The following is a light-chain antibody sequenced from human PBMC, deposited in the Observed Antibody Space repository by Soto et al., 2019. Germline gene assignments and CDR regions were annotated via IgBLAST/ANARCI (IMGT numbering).Light chain of an antibody. CDR3: FQYKNWLWT. CDR1: QSVSTN. Sequence: EIVMTQSPATLSVSPGERATLSCRPSQSVSTNLAWYQQKAGQAPRLLIYDASTRATGIPARFRGSGSGTEFYLSISSLQSEDFAVYYCFQYKNWLWTFGQGTTVE. J-gene: IGKJ1*01. CDR2: DAS. V-gene: IGKV3-15*01.